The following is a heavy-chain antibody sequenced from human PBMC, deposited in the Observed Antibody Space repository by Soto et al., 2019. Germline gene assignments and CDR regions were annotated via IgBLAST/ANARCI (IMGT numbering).Heavy chain of an antibody. Sequence: GGSLRLSCAASGFTFSSYAMSWVRQAPGKGLEWVSAISGSGGSTYYADSVKGRFTISRDNSKNTLYLQMNSLRAEDTAVYYCAKDAPSYGDYPNWFDPWGQGTLVTVSS. CDR3: AKDAPSYGDYPNWFDP. D-gene: IGHD4-17*01. CDR1: GFTFSSYA. CDR2: ISGSGGST. J-gene: IGHJ5*02. V-gene: IGHV3-23*01.